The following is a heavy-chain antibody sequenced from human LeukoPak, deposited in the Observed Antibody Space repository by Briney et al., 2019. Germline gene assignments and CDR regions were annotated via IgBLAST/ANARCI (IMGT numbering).Heavy chain of an antibody. CDR3: AREVALGRSWYAGAFDI. D-gene: IGHD6-13*01. V-gene: IGHV4-4*07. CDR1: GGSISSYY. Sequence: SETLYLTCTVSGGSISSYYWSWIRQPAGKGLGWIGRIYTSGSTNYNPSLKSRVTMSVDTSKNQFSLKLSSVTAADTAVYYCAREVALGRSWYAGAFDIWGQGTMVTVSS. CDR2: IYTSGST. J-gene: IGHJ3*02.